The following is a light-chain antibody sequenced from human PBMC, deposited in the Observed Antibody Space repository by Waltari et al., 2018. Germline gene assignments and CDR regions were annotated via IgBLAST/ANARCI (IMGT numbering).Light chain of an antibody. V-gene: IGLV2-23*01. CDR1: SSDVGSYNL. CDR2: EAN. Sequence: QSALTRPASVSGSPGQSVTISCTGTSSDVGSYNLVSWYQHHPGKAPKLMIYEANKRPSGVSNRFSGSKSGITASLTISGLQAEDEADYYCCSYAGTITPYVFGSGTKVTVL. J-gene: IGLJ1*01. CDR3: CSYAGTITPYV.